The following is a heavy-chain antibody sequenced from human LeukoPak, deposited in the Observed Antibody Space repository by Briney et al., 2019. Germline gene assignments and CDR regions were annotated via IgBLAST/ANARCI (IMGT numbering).Heavy chain of an antibody. CDR2: IYYSGTT. J-gene: IGHJ5*02. CDR1: GYPISSGSYY. V-gene: IGHV4-39*01. CDR3: ARRLSSSWSEDNWFDP. D-gene: IGHD6-13*01. Sequence: SETLSLTCTVSGYPISSGSYYWGWIRPSPGKGLEWIGTIYYSGTTYYNPSLKSRLTISIDTSKNQFSLKVTSVTAADTAVYYCARRLSSSWSEDNWFDPWGRGTLVTVSS.